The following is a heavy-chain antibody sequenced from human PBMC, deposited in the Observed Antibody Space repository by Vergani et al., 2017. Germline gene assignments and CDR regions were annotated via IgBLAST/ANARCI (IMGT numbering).Heavy chain of an antibody. D-gene: IGHD6-6*01. CDR2: ISPGASTV. CDR1: GFKFSDHY. CDR3: AKNPSISTTRHYYAMDV. Sequence: LEESGGGSVKPGGSLRLSCAASGFKFSDHYMSWIRQAPGKGLEWVSHISPGASTVSYTDSVTGRFTVSRDNDNNSLTLDMTTLRVDDTAVYYCAKNPSISTTRHYYAMDVWGQRTTVIVAS. V-gene: IGHV3-11*04. J-gene: IGHJ6*02.